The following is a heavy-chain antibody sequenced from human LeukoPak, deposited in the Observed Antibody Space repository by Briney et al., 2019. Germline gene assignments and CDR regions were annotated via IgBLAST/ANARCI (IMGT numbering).Heavy chain of an antibody. CDR3: AGSRTPSYYDSSGYLTTSY. CDR2: IISIFGTA. V-gene: IGHV1-69*01. CDR1: GGTFSSYA. D-gene: IGHD3-22*01. J-gene: IGHJ4*02. Sequence: GSSVKVSCKASGGTFSSYAISWVRQAPGQGLEWMGGIISIFGTANYAQKFQGRVTIAADESTSTAYMELSSLRSEDTAVYYCAGSRTPSYYDSSGYLTTSYWGQGTLVTVSS.